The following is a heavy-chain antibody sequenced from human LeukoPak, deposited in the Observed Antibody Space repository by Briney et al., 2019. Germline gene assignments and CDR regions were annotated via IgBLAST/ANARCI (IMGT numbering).Heavy chain of an antibody. D-gene: IGHD1-14*01. J-gene: IGHJ3*02. CDR3: ARPKDGNSFDI. CDR2: IFSSGST. CDR1: GDSISSYY. Sequence: SETLSLTCTVSGDSISSYYWNWIRQPAGKGLEWIGRIFSSGSTYYNPSLKSRVTISVDTSKNQFSLKLSSVTAADTAVYYCARPKDGNSFDIWGQGTMFTVSS. V-gene: IGHV4-59*05.